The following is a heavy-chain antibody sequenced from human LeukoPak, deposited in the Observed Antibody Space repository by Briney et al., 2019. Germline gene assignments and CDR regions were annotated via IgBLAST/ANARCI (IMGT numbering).Heavy chain of an antibody. V-gene: IGHV1-8*01. CDR3: ARVGGYSGYDETDNWFDP. CDR2: MNPNSGNT. D-gene: IGHD5-12*01. Sequence: GASVKVSCKASGYTFTSYDINWVRQATGQGLEWMGWMNPNSGNTGYAQKFQGRVTMTRNTSISTAYMELSSLRSEDTAVYYCARVGGYSGYDETDNWFDPWGQGTLVTVSS. CDR1: GYTFTSYD. J-gene: IGHJ5*02.